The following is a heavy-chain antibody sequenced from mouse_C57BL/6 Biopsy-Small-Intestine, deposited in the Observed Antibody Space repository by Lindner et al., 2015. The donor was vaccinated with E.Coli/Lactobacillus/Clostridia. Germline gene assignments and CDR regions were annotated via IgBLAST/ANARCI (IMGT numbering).Heavy chain of an antibody. D-gene: IGHD1-3*01. J-gene: IGHJ4*01. Sequence: SVKVSCKASGYTFTNYDINWVRQAPGQGLEWMGWMNPRSGNTGYAQRFQGRIAMTRSTSIDTAYMELSSLTSEDTALYYCARSPSQVLGIYRLLNYWGQGTLVTVSS. V-gene: IGHV1-84*02. CDR1: GYTFTNYD. CDR2: MNPRSGNT. CDR3: ARSPSQVLGIYRLLNY.